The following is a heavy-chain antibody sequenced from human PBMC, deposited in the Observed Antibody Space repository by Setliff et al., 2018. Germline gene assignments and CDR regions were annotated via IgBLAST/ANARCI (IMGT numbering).Heavy chain of an antibody. CDR2: IDWDGDK. CDR3: ARSRYELPHYYFDY. Sequence: SGPTLVNPTQTLTLTCTFSGFSLTTSGTCVTWIRQPPGKALEWLARIDWDGDKYYNTSLRTRLTLSKDTSKNQVFLTITNMDPVDAATYYCARSRYELPHYYFDYWGQGIVVTGSS. J-gene: IGHJ4*02. V-gene: IGHV2-70*11. CDR1: GFSLTTSGTC. D-gene: IGHD1-7*01.